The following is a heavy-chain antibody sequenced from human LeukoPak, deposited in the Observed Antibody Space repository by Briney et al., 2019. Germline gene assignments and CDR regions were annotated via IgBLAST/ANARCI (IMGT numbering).Heavy chain of an antibody. Sequence: GESLKISCKGSGYSFTSYWIGGVRQMPGKGLEWMGIIYPGDSDTRYSPSFQGQVTISADKSISTAYLQWSSLKASDAAMYYCASGSSGLINSKNAFDIWGQGTMVTVSS. J-gene: IGHJ3*02. D-gene: IGHD3-22*01. CDR1: GYSFTSYW. CDR2: IYPGDSDT. CDR3: ASGSSGLINSKNAFDI. V-gene: IGHV5-51*01.